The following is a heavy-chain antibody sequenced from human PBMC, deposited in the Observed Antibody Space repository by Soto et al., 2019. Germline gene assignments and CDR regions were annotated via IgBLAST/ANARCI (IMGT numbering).Heavy chain of an antibody. CDR2: INHSGDT. J-gene: IGHJ6*03. V-gene: IGHV4-34*01. Sequence: QVLLQQWGAGLLKPSETLSLTCAVYGGSFSGYYWTWIRQFPGKGLEWIGEINHSGDTNYNPSLKSRVTISVDTSKNQFSLNLNSVTAADTAVFYCARGGGVYYYMDVWDKGLTVAVSS. CDR3: ARGGGVYYYMDV. D-gene: IGHD3-10*01. CDR1: GGSFSGYY.